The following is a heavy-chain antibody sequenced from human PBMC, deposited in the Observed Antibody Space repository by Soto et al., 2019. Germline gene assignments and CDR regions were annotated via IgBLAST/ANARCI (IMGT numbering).Heavy chain of an antibody. D-gene: IGHD3-9*01. V-gene: IGHV3-48*02. J-gene: IGHJ4*02. CDR1: GFTFSGYS. CDR3: AREDILGVRSFDY. CDR2: ISSGSKTI. Sequence: GGSLRLSCAASGFTFSGYSVNWVRQAPGKGLEWVSYISSGSKTIYYAESVKGRFTVSRDNARNSQYLQMNSLRDEDTAVYYCAREDILGVRSFDYWGQGTLVTVSS.